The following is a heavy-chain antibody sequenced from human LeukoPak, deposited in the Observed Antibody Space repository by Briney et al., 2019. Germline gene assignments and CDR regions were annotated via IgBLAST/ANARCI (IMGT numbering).Heavy chain of an antibody. V-gene: IGHV3-9*01. Sequence: GRSLRLSCAASGFTLDEYGMGWVRHAAGRGGEWVSGVSWNSGSIMYADCVKGRFTIARDNGKNSLYLQMNSLRAEDTALYYCAKDKAAAAGTRDAFDIWGQGTMVTVSS. J-gene: IGHJ3*02. CDR3: AKDKAAAAGTRDAFDI. D-gene: IGHD6-13*01. CDR2: VSWNSGSI. CDR1: GFTLDEYG.